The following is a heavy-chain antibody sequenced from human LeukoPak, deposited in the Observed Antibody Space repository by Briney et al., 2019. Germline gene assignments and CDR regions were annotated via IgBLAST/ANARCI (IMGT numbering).Heavy chain of an antibody. Sequence: GGSLRLSCAASGFTFSSYAMSWVRQAPGKGLEWVSAISGSGGSTYYADSVKGRFTISRDNSKNTLYLQMNSLRAGDTAVYYCANSVGYCSGGSCYKPEINYWGQGTLVTVSS. CDR3: ANSVGYCSGGSCYKPEINY. J-gene: IGHJ4*02. V-gene: IGHV3-23*01. D-gene: IGHD2-15*01. CDR1: GFTFSSYA. CDR2: ISGSGGST.